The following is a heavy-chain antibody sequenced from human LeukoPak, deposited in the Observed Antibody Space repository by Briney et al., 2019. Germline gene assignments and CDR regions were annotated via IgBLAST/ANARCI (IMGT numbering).Heavy chain of an antibody. J-gene: IGHJ3*02. V-gene: IGHV3-20*04. CDR3: ARDPYSSSWYSAFDI. Sequence: GGSLRLSCAASGFTFDDYGMSWVRQAPGKGLEWVSGINWNGGSTGYADSVKGRFTISRDNSKNTLYLQMNSLRAEDTAVYYCARDPYSSSWYSAFDIWGQGTMVTVSS. D-gene: IGHD6-13*01. CDR1: GFTFDDYG. CDR2: INWNGGST.